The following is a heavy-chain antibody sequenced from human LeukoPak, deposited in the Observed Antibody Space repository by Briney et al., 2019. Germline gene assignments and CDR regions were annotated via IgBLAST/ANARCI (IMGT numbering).Heavy chain of an antibody. CDR2: IGTASDT. J-gene: IGHJ6*03. V-gene: IGHV3-13*01. CDR1: GFIFSSFD. CDR3: ARGPPRGKYYYMDV. D-gene: IGHD1-1*01. Sequence: AGGSLRLSCAASGFIFSSFDMHWVRQPTGQGLEWVSTIGTASDTYYPGSVEGRFTLSRDNAKNSLYLQMNSLTAGDTAVYYCARGPPRGKYYYMDVWGKGTTVTVS.